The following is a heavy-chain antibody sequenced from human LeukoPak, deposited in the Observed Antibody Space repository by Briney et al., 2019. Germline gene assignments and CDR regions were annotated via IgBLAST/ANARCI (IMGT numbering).Heavy chain of an antibody. V-gene: IGHV3-33*01. CDR2: IWYDGSNK. CDR1: GFTFSSYG. CDR3: ARAGYSYGYVNWGSRVDDLDY. Sequence: PGGSLRLSCAASGFTFSSYGMHWVRQAPGKWLEWVAVIWYDGSNKYYADSVKGRFTISRGNAKNTLYLQMNSLRAEDTAVYYCARAGYSYGYVNWGSRVDDLDYGGQGTLVTVSS. J-gene: IGHJ4*02. D-gene: IGHD5-18*01.